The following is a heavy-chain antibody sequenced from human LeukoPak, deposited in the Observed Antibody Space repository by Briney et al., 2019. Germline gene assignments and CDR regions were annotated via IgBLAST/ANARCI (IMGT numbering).Heavy chain of an antibody. CDR3: ARDRQYDFWSGYYGYYYGMDV. D-gene: IGHD3-3*01. CDR2: ISYDGSNK. J-gene: IGHJ6*02. CDR1: GFTFSSYA. Sequence: GGSLRLSCAASGFTFSSYAMHWVRQAPGKGLEWVAVISYDGSNKYYADSVKGRFTISRDNSKNTLYLQMNSLRAEDTAVYYCARDRQYDFWSGYYGYYYGMDVWGQGTTVTVSS. V-gene: IGHV3-30-3*01.